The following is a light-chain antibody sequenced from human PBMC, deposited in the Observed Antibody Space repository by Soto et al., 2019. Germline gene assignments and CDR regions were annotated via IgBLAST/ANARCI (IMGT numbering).Light chain of an antibody. V-gene: IGLV2-8*01. CDR3: NSYVGNNNFV. J-gene: IGLJ1*01. CDR1: SSDIGAYDL. Sequence: QSVLAQPASVSGSPGQSITISCSGTSSDIGAYDLVSWYQQHPGRAPKLIIYEVSKRPSGVPDRFSGSKSGNTASLTVSGLQAEDEADYYCNSYVGNNNFVFGTGTKVTVL. CDR2: EVS.